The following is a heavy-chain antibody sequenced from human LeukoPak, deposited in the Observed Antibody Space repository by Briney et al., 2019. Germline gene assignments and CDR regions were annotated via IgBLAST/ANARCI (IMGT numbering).Heavy chain of an antibody. CDR2: ISYDSNYR. Sequence: GGSLRLSCAASGFTFSHYPMHWVRQAPGKGLEWLAVISYDSNYRYYADSVKGRFTISRGNSNNTLYLQIDSLKPEDTAMYFCARDRRYYFDYWGQGTLVTVSS. CDR1: GFTFSHYP. CDR3: ARDRRYYFDY. V-gene: IGHV3-30*01. J-gene: IGHJ4*02.